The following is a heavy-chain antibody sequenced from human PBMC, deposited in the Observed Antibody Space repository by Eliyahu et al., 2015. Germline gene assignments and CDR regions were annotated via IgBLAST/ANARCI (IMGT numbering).Heavy chain of an antibody. CDR1: GYSISSGYY. CDR2: VYYGGST. D-gene: IGHD3-3*01. Sequence: QVQLQESGPGLVKPSETLSLTCTVXGYSISSGYYWDWIRQSPGKGXEWIGSVYYGGSTYXNPSLKSRVTISVDTSNNQFPLTLSSVIAADTAIYYCARATVFGEGKFLGPWGRGTLVIVSS. V-gene: IGHV4-38-2*02. CDR3: ARATVFGEGKFLGP. J-gene: IGHJ5*02.